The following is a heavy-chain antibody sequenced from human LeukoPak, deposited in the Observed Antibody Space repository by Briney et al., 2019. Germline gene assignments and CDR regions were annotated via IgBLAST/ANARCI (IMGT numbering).Heavy chain of an antibody. CDR2: ISWNSGSI. CDR3: AKDIDYDILTGYSEDKDAFDI. CDR1: GFTFDDYA. J-gene: IGHJ3*02. V-gene: IGHV3-9*01. D-gene: IGHD3-9*01. Sequence: GGSLRLSCAASGFTFDDYAMHWVRQAPGKGLEWVSGISWNSGSIGYADSVKGRFTIPRDNAKNSLYLQMNSLRAEDTALYYCAKDIDYDILTGYSEDKDAFDIWGQGTMVTVSS.